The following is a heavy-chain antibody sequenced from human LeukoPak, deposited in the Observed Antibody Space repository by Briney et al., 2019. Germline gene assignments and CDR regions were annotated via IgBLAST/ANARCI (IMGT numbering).Heavy chain of an antibody. Sequence: SQTLSLTCAISGDSVSSNSAAWNWIRQSPSRGLEWLGRTYYRSKWYNGYAVFVKSRISVNPDTSKNQFSLQLNSVTPEDTAVYYCARGVSSVTGDLFDYWGQGTLVTVSS. CDR3: ARGVSSVTGDLFDY. V-gene: IGHV6-1*01. D-gene: IGHD7-27*01. CDR1: GDSVSSNSAA. J-gene: IGHJ4*02. CDR2: TYYRSKWYN.